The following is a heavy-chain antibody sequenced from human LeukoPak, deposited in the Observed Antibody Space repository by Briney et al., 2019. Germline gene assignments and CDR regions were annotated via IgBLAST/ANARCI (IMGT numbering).Heavy chain of an antibody. CDR3: ARDRSGGYNWFDP. CDR2: IYYSGTT. D-gene: IGHD6-19*01. V-gene: IGHV4-59*01. Sequence: PSETLSLTCTVSGDSITNYYWSWIQQAPGTGLEWMGDIYYSGTTKYNPSLKSRVTISVDTSKNQFSLNLRSVTAADTAVYYCARDRSGGYNWFDPWGQGTLVTVSS. CDR1: GDSITNYY. J-gene: IGHJ5*02.